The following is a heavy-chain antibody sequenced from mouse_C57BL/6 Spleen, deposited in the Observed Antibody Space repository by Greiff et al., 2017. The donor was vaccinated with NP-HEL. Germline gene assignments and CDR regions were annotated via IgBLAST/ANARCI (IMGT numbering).Heavy chain of an antibody. V-gene: IGHV5-2*01. CDR1: EYEFPSHD. D-gene: IGHD3-3*01. CDR3: ARQGGTGYFDV. CDR2: INSDGGST. J-gene: IGHJ1*03. Sequence: EVQVVESGGGLVQPGESLKLSCESNEYEFPSHDMSWVRKTPEKRLELVAAINSDGGSTYYPDTMKSRFIISRDNTKKTRYLQMNSLRSEDAAGYYCARQGGTGYFDVWGTGTTVTVSS.